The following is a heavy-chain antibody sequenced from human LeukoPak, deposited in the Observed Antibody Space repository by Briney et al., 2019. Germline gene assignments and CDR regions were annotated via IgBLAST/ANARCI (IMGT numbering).Heavy chain of an antibody. CDR2: ITSSGSYI. CDR3: AREEMPGKFDY. CDR1: GFTFSFYT. J-gene: IGHJ4*02. V-gene: IGHV3-21*01. Sequence: PGGSLRLSCAASGFTFSFYTMNWVRQAPGKGLEWVSSITSSGSYIYYADSVKGRFTISRDNAKNSVDLQMHSLRAEDTAVYYCAREEMPGKFDYWGQGILVTVSS. D-gene: IGHD1-26*01.